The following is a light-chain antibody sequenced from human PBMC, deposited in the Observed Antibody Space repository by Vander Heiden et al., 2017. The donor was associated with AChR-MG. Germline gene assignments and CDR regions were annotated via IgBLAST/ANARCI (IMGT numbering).Light chain of an antibody. CDR2: YDD. Sequence: SYVLTQPPSVSVAPGKTARIPCGGNNTGSKSVHWYQQKPGQAPVLVIYYDDDRPSGIPERFSGSNSGNTATLTISRVEAGDEADYYCQVWDSSSGYRGVFGGGTKLTVL. CDR1: NTGSKS. CDR3: QVWDSSSGYRGV. V-gene: IGLV3-21*04. J-gene: IGLJ3*02.